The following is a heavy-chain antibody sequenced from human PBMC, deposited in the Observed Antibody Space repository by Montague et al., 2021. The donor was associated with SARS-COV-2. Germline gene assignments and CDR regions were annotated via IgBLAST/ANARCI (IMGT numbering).Heavy chain of an antibody. Sequence: SLRLSCAASGFTFISYDMHWVRQAPGKGLEWVAVIWYDGSNQYYGDSVKGRFTISRDNSKNTLYLQMNSLRAEGTAVYYCAREYSAPRWVGEDDRYGMDVWGQGTTVAVSS. CDR3: AREYSAPRWVGEDDRYGMDV. V-gene: IGHV3-33*08. J-gene: IGHJ6*02. CDR2: IWYDGSNQ. CDR1: GFTFISYD. D-gene: IGHD3-10*01.